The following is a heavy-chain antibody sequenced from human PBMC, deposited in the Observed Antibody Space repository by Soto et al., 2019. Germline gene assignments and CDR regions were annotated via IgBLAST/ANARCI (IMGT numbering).Heavy chain of an antibody. CDR3: ARGLEDYYYYYMDV. J-gene: IGHJ6*03. CDR2: MNPNSGNT. CDR1: GYTFTSYD. V-gene: IGHV1-8*01. Sequence: GSVKVSCKASGYTFTSYDINWGRQATGQGLEWMGWMNPNSGNTGYAQKFQGRVTMTRNTSISTAYMELSSLRSEDTAVYYCARGLEDYYYYYMDVWGKGTTVTVSS.